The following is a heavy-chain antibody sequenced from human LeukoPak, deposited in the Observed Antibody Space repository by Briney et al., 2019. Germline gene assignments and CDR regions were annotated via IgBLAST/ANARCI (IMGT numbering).Heavy chain of an antibody. D-gene: IGHD5-18*01. V-gene: IGHV4-4*02. CDR1: GDSVSSNYW. CDR3: ARHRGGYNCHDY. J-gene: IGHJ4*02. CDR2: VFHSGST. Sequence: PSETLSLTCAVSGDSVSSNYWGSWVRQSPGEGLEWIGEVFHSGSTNYNPSLMGRVTISLDKSKNQVSLKLRSVTAADTAVYYCARHRGGYNCHDYWGQGALVTVSS.